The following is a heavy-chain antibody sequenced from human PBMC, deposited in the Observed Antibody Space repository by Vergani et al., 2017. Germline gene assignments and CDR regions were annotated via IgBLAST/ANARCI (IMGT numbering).Heavy chain of an antibody. J-gene: IGHJ3*02. V-gene: IGHV3-23*01. Sequence: EVQLLESGGSLKQPGGSVRLSCAASGFTFSSYAMSWVRQAPGKGLEWVSAISGSGGSTYYADSVKGRFTISRDNSKNTLYLQMNSLRAEDTAVYYCAKDIRMSVAAFDIWGQGTMVTVSS. CDR3: AKDIRMSVAAFDI. D-gene: IGHD3-16*01. CDR1: GFTFSSYA. CDR2: ISGSGGST.